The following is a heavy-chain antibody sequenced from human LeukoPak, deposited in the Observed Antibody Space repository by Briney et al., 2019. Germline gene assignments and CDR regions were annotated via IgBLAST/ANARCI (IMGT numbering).Heavy chain of an antibody. CDR3: ARDRRLRYFDWLVDY. CDR2: ISSSGTNI. J-gene: IGHJ4*02. CDR1: GFTFSDYY. D-gene: IGHD3-9*01. V-gene: IGHV3-11*04. Sequence: GGSLRLSCAASGFTFSDYYMSWIRQAPGKGLEWVSYISSSGTNIYYADSVKGRFTISRDNAKNSLYLQMNSLRAEDTAVYYCARDRRLRYFDWLVDYWGQGTLVTVSS.